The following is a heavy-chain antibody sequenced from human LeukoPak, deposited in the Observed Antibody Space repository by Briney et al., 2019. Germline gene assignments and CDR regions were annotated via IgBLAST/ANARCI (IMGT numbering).Heavy chain of an antibody. D-gene: IGHD2-2*01. Sequence: SETLSLTCTVSGGSISSYYWSWIRQPPGKGLEWIGYIYYSGSTYYNPSLKSRVTISVDTSKNQFSLKLSSVTAADTAVYYCARDREYCSSTSCRRTLDYWGQGTLVAVSS. CDR3: ARDREYCSSTSCRRTLDY. J-gene: IGHJ4*02. CDR2: IYYSGST. V-gene: IGHV4-59*06. CDR1: GGSISSYY.